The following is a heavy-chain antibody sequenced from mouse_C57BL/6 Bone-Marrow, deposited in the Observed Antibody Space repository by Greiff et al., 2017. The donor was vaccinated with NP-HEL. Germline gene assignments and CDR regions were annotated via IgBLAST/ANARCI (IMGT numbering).Heavy chain of an antibody. Sequence: QVQLKQSGAELVRPGTSVKLSCKASGYAFTNYLIEWVKQRPGQGLEWIGVINPGGGGTNYNAKFQGKATLTADTSSSTAYMRLSSLTSEDSAVYFCAREEKVLRPFAYWGQGTLVTVSA. J-gene: IGHJ3*01. V-gene: IGHV1-54*01. CDR1: GYAFTNYL. D-gene: IGHD1-2*01. CDR2: INPGGGGT. CDR3: AREEKVLRPFAY.